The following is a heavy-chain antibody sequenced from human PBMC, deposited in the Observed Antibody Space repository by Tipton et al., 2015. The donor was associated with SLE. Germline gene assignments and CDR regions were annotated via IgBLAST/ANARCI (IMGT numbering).Heavy chain of an antibody. Sequence: GSLRLSCAASGFTFSNYYLNWIRQAPGQGLEWVSYISNSGITKSYADSVKGRFIISRDNAKNSLYLQMDTLRVEDTAVYYCARENRRLRFLEWPWGQGTLVTVSS. CDR2: ISNSGITK. V-gene: IGHV3-11*01. D-gene: IGHD3-3*01. CDR3: ARENRRLRFLEWP. J-gene: IGHJ5*02. CDR1: GFTFSNYY.